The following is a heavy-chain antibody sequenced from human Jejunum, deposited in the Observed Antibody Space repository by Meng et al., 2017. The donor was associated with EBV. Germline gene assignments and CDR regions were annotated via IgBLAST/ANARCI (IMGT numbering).Heavy chain of an antibody. Sequence: QITLKASGPTPVKPTQTLTPPCTFSGFSLTTSGVGVAWIRQPPGKALEWLGYIYWNDDKQYSPSLKSRLTITKDTSKNQVVLTMTNMDPVDTATYYCARRLNLDYRSGTYNCLDPWGQGTLVTVSS. D-gene: IGHD3-10*01. CDR1: GFSLTTSGVG. J-gene: IGHJ5*02. V-gene: IGHV2-5*01. CDR3: ARRLNLDYRSGTYNCLDP. CDR2: IYWNDDK.